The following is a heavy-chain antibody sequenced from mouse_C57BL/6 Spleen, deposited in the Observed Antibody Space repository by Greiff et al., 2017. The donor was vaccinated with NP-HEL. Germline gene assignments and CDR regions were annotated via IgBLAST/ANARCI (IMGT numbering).Heavy chain of an antibody. CDR1: GFNIKDDY. CDR2: IDPENGDT. V-gene: IGHV14-4*01. J-gene: IGHJ2*01. Sequence: EVKLMESGAELVRPGASVKLSCTASGFNIKDDYMHWVKQRPEQGLEWIGWIDPENGDTEYASKFQGKATITADTSSNTAYLQLSSLTSEDTAVYYCTTGQSTFDYWGQGTTLTVSS. D-gene: IGHD3-3*01. CDR3: TTGQSTFDY.